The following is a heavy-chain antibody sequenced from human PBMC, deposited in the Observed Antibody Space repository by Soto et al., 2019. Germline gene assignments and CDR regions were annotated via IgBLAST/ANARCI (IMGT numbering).Heavy chain of an antibody. D-gene: IGHD1-1*01. J-gene: IGHJ6*02. CDR3: ARCTTKYGMDV. CDR2: IYYSGST. CDR1: GGSISSYY. V-gene: IGHV4-59*08. Sequence: QVQLQESGPGLVKPSETLSLTCTVSGGSISSYYWSWIRQPPGKGLEWIGYIYYSGSTNYNPSLKTRVTISVDTTKNQFSLKLSSVTAADTAVYYYARCTTKYGMDVWGQGTTVTVSS.